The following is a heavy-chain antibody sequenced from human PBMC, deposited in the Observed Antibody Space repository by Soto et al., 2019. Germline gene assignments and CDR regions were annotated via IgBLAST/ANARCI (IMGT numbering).Heavy chain of an antibody. CDR1: GGSISSYY. V-gene: IGHV4-59*01. CDR3: ARVRGSGSSFYYYCMDV. Sequence: SETLSLTCTVSGGSISSYYWSWIRQPPGKGLEWIGYIYYSGSTNYNPSLKSRVTISVDTSKNQFSLKLSSVTAADTAVYYCARVRGSGSSFYYYCMDVWGQGTKVTVSS. J-gene: IGHJ6*02. CDR2: IYYSGST. D-gene: IGHD3-10*01.